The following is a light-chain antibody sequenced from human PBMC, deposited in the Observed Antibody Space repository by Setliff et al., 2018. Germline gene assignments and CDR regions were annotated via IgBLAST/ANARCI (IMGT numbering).Light chain of an antibody. Sequence: QSALAQPPSASGSPGQSVTISCTGTSSDIGDYNYVSWYQQHPDKAPKLMIYEVSKRPSGVPDRLSGSKSGNTASLTISGLQAEDEADYYCFSYTSSSSYVFGSGTKVTVL. CDR1: SSDIGDYNY. CDR3: FSYTSSSSYV. V-gene: IGLV2-8*01. J-gene: IGLJ1*01. CDR2: EVS.